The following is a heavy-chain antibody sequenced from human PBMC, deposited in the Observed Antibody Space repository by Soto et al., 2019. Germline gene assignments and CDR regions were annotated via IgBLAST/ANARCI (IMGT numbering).Heavy chain of an antibody. J-gene: IGHJ6*02. V-gene: IGHV1-69*13. CDR2: IIPIFGTA. CDR1: GGTFSSYA. Sequence: ASVKVSCKASGGTFSSYAISWVRQAPGQGLEWMGGIIPIFGTANYAQKFQGRVTITADESTSTAYMELSSLRSEDTAVYYCAREVGASKDYYYVMYVCGQGTTVPVS. D-gene: IGHD3-16*01. CDR3: AREVGASKDYYYVMYV.